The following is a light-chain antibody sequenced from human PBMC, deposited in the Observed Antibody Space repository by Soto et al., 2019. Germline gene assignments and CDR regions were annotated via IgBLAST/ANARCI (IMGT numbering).Light chain of an antibody. V-gene: IGKV3-11*01. CDR1: QNIKTY. CDR3: QQRYNWPLT. CDR2: DAS. J-gene: IGKJ4*01. Sequence: DIVLTQSPATLSSSPGERATLSCRASQNIKTYLAWYQQKPGQAPRLLIYDASDRATGIPARFSGSGSGTAFTLTISGLEPEDFALYYCQQRYNWPLTFGGGTKVEIE.